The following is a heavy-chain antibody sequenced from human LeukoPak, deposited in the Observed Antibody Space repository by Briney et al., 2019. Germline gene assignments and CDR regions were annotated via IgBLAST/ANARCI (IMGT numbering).Heavy chain of an antibody. D-gene: IGHD1-26*01. CDR2: IGGSGGST. Sequence: GGSLRLSCAASGFTFSSYAMSWVRQAPGKGLQWVSVIGGSGGSTYYADSVKGRFTTSRDNSKDTLYLQMGSLRAEDMAVYYCARSWSIVGATGYFDYWGQGTLVTVSS. V-gene: IGHV3-23*01. CDR1: GFTFSSYA. J-gene: IGHJ4*02. CDR3: ARSWSIVGATGYFDY.